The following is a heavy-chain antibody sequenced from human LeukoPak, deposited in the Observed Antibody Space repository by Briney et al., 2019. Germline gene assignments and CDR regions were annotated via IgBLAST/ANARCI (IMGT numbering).Heavy chain of an antibody. Sequence: GGSLRLSCAASGLTFSGYSMIWVRQAPGKGLEWVAVISYDGSNKYYADSVKGRFTISRDNSKNTLYLQMNSLRAEDTAVYYCARDLSSSGYYHAGDAFDIWGQGTMVTVSS. J-gene: IGHJ3*02. V-gene: IGHV3-30*03. D-gene: IGHD3-22*01. CDR1: GLTFSGYS. CDR2: ISYDGSNK. CDR3: ARDLSSSGYYHAGDAFDI.